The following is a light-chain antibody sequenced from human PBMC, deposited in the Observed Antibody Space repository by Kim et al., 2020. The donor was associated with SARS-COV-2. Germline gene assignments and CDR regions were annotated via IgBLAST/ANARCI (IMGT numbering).Light chain of an antibody. CDR1: QRVSSSY. CDR2: GTS. V-gene: IGKV3-20*01. Sequence: FAPGERAPLSCRASQRVSSSYLAWYQQKPGQAPRLLIYGTSSRATGIPDRFTGGGSGTDFTLTISRLEPEDFAVYYCQQFGSSPYTFGQGTKLEI. CDR3: QQFGSSPYT. J-gene: IGKJ2*01.